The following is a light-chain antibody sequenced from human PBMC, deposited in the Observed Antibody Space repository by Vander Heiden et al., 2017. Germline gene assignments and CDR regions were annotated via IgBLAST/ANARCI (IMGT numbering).Light chain of an antibody. V-gene: IGLV2-14*01. CDR2: DGS. CDR1: SSDVGAYNY. J-gene: IGLJ2*01. CDR3: SSYTSSPTLV. Sequence: QSALTQPASVSGSPGQSTTISCTGTSSDVGAYNYVSWYQQHPGKAPKLIIYDGSDRPSGVSNRFSGSKSGNTASLTSSGLQAEDEADYYCSSYTSSPTLVFGGGTKLTVL.